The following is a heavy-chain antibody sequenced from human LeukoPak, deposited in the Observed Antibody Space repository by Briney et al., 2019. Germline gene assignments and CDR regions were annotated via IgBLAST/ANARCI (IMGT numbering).Heavy chain of an antibody. CDR3: ACIGGDYHYYYYGMDV. D-gene: IGHD4-17*01. CDR2: INAGNGNT. J-gene: IGHJ6*02. V-gene: IGHV1-3*01. CDR1: GYSFTSYA. Sequence: GASVKVPCKASGYSFTSYAMHWVRQAPGQRLEWMGWINAGNGNTKYSQKFQGRVTITRDTSASTAYMELSSLRSEDTAVYYCACIGGDYHYYYYGMDVWGQGTTVTVSS.